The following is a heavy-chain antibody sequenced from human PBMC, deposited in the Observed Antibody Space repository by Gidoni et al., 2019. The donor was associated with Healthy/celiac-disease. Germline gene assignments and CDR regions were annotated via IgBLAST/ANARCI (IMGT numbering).Heavy chain of an antibody. CDR3: AREGYPDSSGYYSYFDY. V-gene: IGHV4-61*02. J-gene: IGHJ4*02. CDR1: GGSISSGSYY. D-gene: IGHD3-22*01. Sequence: QVQLQESGPGLVKPSQTLSLTCTVSGGSISSGSYYWSWIRQPAGKGLEWIGRIYTSGSTNYNPSLKSRVTISVDTSKNQFSLKLSSVTAADTAVYYCAREGYPDSSGYYSYFDYWGQGTLVTVSS. CDR2: IYTSGST.